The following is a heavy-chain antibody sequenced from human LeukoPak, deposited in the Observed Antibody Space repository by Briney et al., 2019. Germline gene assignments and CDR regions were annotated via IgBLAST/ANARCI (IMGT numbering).Heavy chain of an antibody. D-gene: IGHD3-22*01. CDR3: ARSYDSSEVPETFDY. CDR2: IYYSGST. Sequence: PSETLSLTCTVSGGSISSYYWSWIRQPPGKGLEWIGYIYYSGSTNYNPSLKSRVTISVDTSKNQFSLKLSSVTAADTAVYYCARSYDSSEVPETFDYWGQETLVTVSS. J-gene: IGHJ4*02. V-gene: IGHV4-59*01. CDR1: GGSISSYY.